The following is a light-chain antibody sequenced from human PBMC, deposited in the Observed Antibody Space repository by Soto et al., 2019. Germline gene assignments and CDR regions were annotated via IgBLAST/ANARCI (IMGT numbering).Light chain of an antibody. J-gene: IGKJ5*01. Sequence: DMVMTQSPATLSVSPGERATLSCRASQSVSTNLAWYQQKPGQAPRLLIYGASTRATGIPARFSGSGSGTEFTLTISSLQSEDFAFYYCQQRSNWPPITFGQGTRLEIK. CDR3: QQRSNWPPIT. CDR1: QSVSTN. V-gene: IGKV3-15*01. CDR2: GAS.